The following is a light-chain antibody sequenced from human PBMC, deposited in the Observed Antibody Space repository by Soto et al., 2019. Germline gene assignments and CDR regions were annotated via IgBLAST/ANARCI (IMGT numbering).Light chain of an antibody. Sequence: DIVMTQSPLSLPVTPGEPASISCRSSQSLLHSNGYNYLDRYLQKPGQSPQLLIYLGSNRASWVPDRFSGSGSGTDFTLKISRVEAEDVGFYYCMQALQTPFTFGPGTKVDIK. CDR2: LGS. V-gene: IGKV2-28*01. J-gene: IGKJ3*01. CDR1: QSLLHSNGYNY. CDR3: MQALQTPFT.